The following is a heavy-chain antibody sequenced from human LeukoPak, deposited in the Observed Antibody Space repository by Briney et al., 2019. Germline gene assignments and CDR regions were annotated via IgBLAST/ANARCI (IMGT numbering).Heavy chain of an antibody. CDR3: ARVRNGSGSDHFDY. Sequence: SETLSLTCTVSGGSISSYYWSWIRQPAGKGLEWIGRIYISGSTNYNPSFKSRVTMSVDTSKNQFSLKLSSVTAADTAVYYCARVRNGSGSDHFDYWGQGTLVTVSS. D-gene: IGHD3-10*01. J-gene: IGHJ4*02. CDR2: IYISGST. CDR1: GGSISSYY. V-gene: IGHV4-4*07.